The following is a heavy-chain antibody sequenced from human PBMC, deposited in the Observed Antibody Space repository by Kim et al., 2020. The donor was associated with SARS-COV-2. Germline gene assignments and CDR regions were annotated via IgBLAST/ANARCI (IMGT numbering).Heavy chain of an antibody. CDR3: ARLAVAGSYYFDY. J-gene: IGHJ4*02. CDR2: IYYSGST. V-gene: IGHV4-59*08. Sequence: SETLSLTCTVSGGSISSYYWSWIRQPPGKGLEWIGYIYYSGSTNYNPSLKSRVTISVDTSKNQFSLKLSSVTAADTAVYYCARLAVAGSYYFDYWGQGTLVTVSS. D-gene: IGHD6-19*01. CDR1: GGSISSYY.